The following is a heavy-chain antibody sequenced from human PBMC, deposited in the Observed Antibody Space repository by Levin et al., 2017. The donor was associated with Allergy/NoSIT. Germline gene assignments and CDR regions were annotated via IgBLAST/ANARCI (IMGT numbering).Heavy chain of an antibody. CDR3: ARDRSVIATSGTHYYYGMDV. J-gene: IGHJ6*02. V-gene: IGHV4-59*01. CDR1: GGSIRSYY. D-gene: IGHD6-13*01. Sequence: SPTLSLPCTVSGGSIRSYYWSWIRPPPGKGLEWIGYIYYSGSTNYNPSLKSRVTISVDTSKNQFSLKLRSVTAADTAVYFCARDRSVIATSGTHYYYGMDVWGQGTTVTVSS. CDR2: IYYSGST.